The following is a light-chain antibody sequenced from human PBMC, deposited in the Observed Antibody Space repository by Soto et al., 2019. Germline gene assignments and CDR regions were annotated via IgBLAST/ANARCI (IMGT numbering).Light chain of an antibody. J-gene: IGLJ2*01. CDR1: SSNIGNNY. CDR2: DNN. CDR3: GTWDSSLSAVV. Sequence: QSVLTQPHSVSAAPGQKVTISCSGSSSNIGNNYVSWYQQLPGTAPKLLIYDNNKRPSGIPDRFSGSKSVTSATLGITGLETGDEADYYCGTWDSSLSAVVFGGGTKLTVL. V-gene: IGLV1-51*01.